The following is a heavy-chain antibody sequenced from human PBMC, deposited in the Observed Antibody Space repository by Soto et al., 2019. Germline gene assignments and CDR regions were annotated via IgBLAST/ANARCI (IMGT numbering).Heavy chain of an antibody. CDR1: GFTFSRDW. V-gene: IGHV3-74*01. Sequence: EVQLVESGGGLVQTGGSLRLSCAASGFTFSRDWMHWVRQAPGKGLAWVSHLNRDGSSTSYADSVNGRFTISRDNARNTLFLQMNSLRAEDTAVYYCARGLKLGLFDYWGQGTLVTVSS. CDR3: ARGLKLGLFDY. CDR2: LNRDGSST. J-gene: IGHJ4*02. D-gene: IGHD4-4*01.